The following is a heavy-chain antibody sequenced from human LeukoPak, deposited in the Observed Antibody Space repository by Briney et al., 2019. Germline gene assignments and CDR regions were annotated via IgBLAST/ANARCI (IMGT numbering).Heavy chain of an antibody. D-gene: IGHD3-10*01. J-gene: IGHJ4*02. Sequence: SETLSLTCTVPGGSVSSTTYYWSWIRQPPGKGLEWIASINYSGSTYYNPSLKSRVTISVDTSENQFSLKLSTVTAADTAVYYCARYVVYGSGKYYFDYWGQGTLVTVSS. CDR2: INYSGST. V-gene: IGHV4-39*01. CDR3: ARYVVYGSGKYYFDY. CDR1: GGSVSSTTYY.